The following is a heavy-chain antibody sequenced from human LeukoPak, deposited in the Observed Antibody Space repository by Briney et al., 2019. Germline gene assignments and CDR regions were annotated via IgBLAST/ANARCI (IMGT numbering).Heavy chain of an antibody. V-gene: IGHV3-30*02. CDR2: IRYDGSNK. D-gene: IGHD4-11*01. CDR3: ARDSFSNYLLPFDY. J-gene: IGHJ4*02. CDR1: GFTFSSYG. Sequence: GGSLRLSCAASGFTFSSYGMHWVRQAPGKGLEWVAFIRYDGSNKYYADSVKGRFTISRDNSKNTLYLQMNSLRAEDTAVYYCARDSFSNYLLPFDYWGQGTLVTVSS.